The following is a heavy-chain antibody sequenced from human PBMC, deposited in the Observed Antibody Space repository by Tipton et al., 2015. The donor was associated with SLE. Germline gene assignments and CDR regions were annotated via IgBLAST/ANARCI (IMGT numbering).Heavy chain of an antibody. V-gene: IGHV4-34*01. CDR3: ARSTAVAHYYYYMDV. D-gene: IGHD6-19*01. CDR1: GGSFSGYY. CDR2: INHSGST. J-gene: IGHJ6*03. Sequence: TLSLTCAVYGGSFSGYYWSWIRQPPGKGLEWIGEINHSGSTNYNPSLKSRVTISVDTSKNQFSLKLSSVTAADTAVYYCARSTAVAHYYYYMDVWGKGTTVTVSS.